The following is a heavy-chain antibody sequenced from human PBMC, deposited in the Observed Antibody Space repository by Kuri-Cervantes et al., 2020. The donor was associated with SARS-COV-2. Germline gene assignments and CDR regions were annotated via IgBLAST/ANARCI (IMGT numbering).Heavy chain of an antibody. Sequence: GSLRLSCTVSGGSISSYYWSWIRQPAGKGLEWIGRIYTSGSTNYNPSLKSRVTMSVDTSKNRFSLKLSSVTAADTAVYYCARGAEGSPFDYWGQGTLVTVSS. CDR2: IYTSGST. CDR1: GGSISSYY. D-gene: IGHD6-13*01. J-gene: IGHJ4*02. V-gene: IGHV4-4*07. CDR3: ARGAEGSPFDY.